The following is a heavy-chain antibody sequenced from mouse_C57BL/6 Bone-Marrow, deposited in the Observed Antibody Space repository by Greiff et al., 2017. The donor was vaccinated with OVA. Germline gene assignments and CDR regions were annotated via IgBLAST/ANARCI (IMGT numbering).Heavy chain of an antibody. D-gene: IGHD1-1*01. CDR2: INPNNGGT. J-gene: IGHJ2*01. CDR3: AQITDTVVAKDYFDY. Sequence: EVKLVESGPELVKPGASVKMSCKASGYTFTDYNMHWVKQSHGKSLEWIGYINPNNGGTSYNQKFKGKATLTVNKSSSTAYMELRSLTSEDSAVYYCAQITDTVVAKDYFDYWGQGTTLTVSS. V-gene: IGHV1-22*01. CDR1: GYTFTDYN.